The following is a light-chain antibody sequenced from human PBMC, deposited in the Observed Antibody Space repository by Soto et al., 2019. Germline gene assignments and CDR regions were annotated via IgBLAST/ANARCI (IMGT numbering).Light chain of an antibody. J-gene: IGKJ2*01. CDR1: QSVSSIY. Sequence: EIVLTQSPGTLSLSPGERATLSCRASQSVSSIYLAWYQQKPGQAPRLLIYAASSRATGVPDRFSGSGSGKDFSLTISRLEPEDVAVYYCQQYGDSPLYTFGQGTRWISN. CDR3: QQYGDSPLYT. V-gene: IGKV3-20*01. CDR2: AAS.